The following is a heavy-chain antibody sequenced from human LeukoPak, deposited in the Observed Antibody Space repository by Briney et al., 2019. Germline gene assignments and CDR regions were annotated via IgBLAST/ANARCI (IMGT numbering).Heavy chain of an antibody. CDR2: IYYSGST. J-gene: IGHJ5*02. CDR3: ARAGVRGYSYGSYNWFDP. D-gene: IGHD5-18*01. CDR1: GGSISSYY. V-gene: IGHV4-59*01. Sequence: SETLSLTCTVSGGSISSYYWSWIRQPPGKGLEWIGYIYYSGSTNYNPSLKSRVTISVGTSKNQFSLKLSSVTAADTAVYYCARAGVRGYSYGSYNWFDPWGQGTLVTVSS.